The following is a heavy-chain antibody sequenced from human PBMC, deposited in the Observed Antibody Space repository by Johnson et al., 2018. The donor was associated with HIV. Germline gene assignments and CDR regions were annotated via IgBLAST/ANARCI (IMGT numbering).Heavy chain of an antibody. D-gene: IGHD6-13*01. CDR3: AKDMGSSWYDPWDAFDI. V-gene: IGHV3-20*04. CDR1: GFTFDDYG. CDR2: INWNGGSI. J-gene: IGHJ3*02. Sequence: VQLVESGGGVVRPGGSLRLSCAASGFTFDDYGMSWVRQAPGKGLEWVSGINWNGGSIGYADSVKGRFTISRDNAKNSLYLQVNSQRAEDTALYYCAKDMGSSWYDPWDAFDIWGQGTVVTVSS.